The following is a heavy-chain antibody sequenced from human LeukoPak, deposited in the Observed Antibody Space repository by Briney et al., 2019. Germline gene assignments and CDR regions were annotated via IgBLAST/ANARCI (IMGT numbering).Heavy chain of an antibody. J-gene: IGHJ3*01. D-gene: IGHD3-9*01. CDR1: GFTFSNAW. V-gene: IGHV3-15*01. CDR2: IKSKTDGGTT. CDR3: AREENFDWLLSLGIDAFDL. Sequence: GGSLRLSCAASGFTFSNAWMSWVRQAPGKGLEWVGRIKSKTDGGTTDYAAPVKGRFTISRDDSKNTLYLQMNSLKTEDTAVYYCAREENFDWLLSLGIDAFDLWGQGTMVTVSS.